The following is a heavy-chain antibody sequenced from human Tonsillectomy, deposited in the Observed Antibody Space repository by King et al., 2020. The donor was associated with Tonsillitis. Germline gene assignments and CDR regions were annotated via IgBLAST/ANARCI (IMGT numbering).Heavy chain of an antibody. CDR3: SRLYGDPRRDYYFDL. CDR1: GFAFSYYW. J-gene: IGHJ2*01. D-gene: IGHD4-17*01. V-gene: IGHV3-7*01. CDR2: INQDASEE. Sequence: EVQLVESGGGLVQPGGSLRLSCAAPGFAFSYYWMTWVRQAPGKGLEWVANINQDASEEYYVDSVRGRFIISRDNAKNSLFLQMNSLRGDDSAVYYCSRLYGDPRRDYYFDLWGRGALLTVSS.